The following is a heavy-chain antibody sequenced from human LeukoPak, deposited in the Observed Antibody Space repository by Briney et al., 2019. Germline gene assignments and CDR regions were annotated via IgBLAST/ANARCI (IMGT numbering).Heavy chain of an antibody. V-gene: IGHV3-23*01. D-gene: IGHD2/OR15-2a*01. Sequence: GGSLRLSCVVSGFTFRSFAMSWVRQAPGKGLDWVSSISSSGGSTYYADSVKGRFTISRDNSKNTLYLQMNSLRAEDTAVYYCAREGPRGNSQFDYWGQGTLVTVSS. CDR1: GFTFRSFA. J-gene: IGHJ4*02. CDR2: ISSSGGST. CDR3: AREGPRGNSQFDY.